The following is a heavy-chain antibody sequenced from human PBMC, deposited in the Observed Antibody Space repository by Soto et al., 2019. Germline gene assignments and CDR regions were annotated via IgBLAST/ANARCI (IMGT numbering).Heavy chain of an antibody. CDR2: ISYDGSNK. D-gene: IGHD6-13*01. Sequence: GGSLRLSCAASGFTFSSYAMHWVRQAPGKGLEWVAVISYDGSNKYYADSVKGRFTISRDNSKSTLYLQMNSLRAEDTAVYYCARGWHDYGMDVWGQGTTVTVSS. V-gene: IGHV3-30-3*01. CDR3: ARGWHDYGMDV. CDR1: GFTFSSYA. J-gene: IGHJ6*02.